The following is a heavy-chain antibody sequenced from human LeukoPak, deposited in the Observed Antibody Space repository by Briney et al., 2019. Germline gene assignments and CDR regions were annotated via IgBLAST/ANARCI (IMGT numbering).Heavy chain of an antibody. Sequence: GGSLRLSCAASGFTVSSYWMSWVRQAPGKGLEWVSNIKQDGSEKYYVDSVKGRFTISRDNAKNSLYLQMNSLRAEDTAVYYCAREVGYYYYMDVWGKGTTVTVSS. CDR3: AREVGYYYYMDV. CDR2: IKQDGSEK. D-gene: IGHD2-2*01. V-gene: IGHV3-7*01. CDR1: GFTVSSYW. J-gene: IGHJ6*03.